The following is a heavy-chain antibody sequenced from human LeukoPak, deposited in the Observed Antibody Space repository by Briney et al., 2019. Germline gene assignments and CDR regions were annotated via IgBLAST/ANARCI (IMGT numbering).Heavy chain of an antibody. CDR2: IKQDGSEK. CDR3: ARDGVAVAGTNFDY. D-gene: IGHD6-19*01. CDR1: GFTFSSYW. J-gene: IGHJ4*02. Sequence: GGSLRLSCAASGFTFSSYWMNWVRQAPGKGLEWVANIKQDGSEKYYVDSVKGRFTISRDNAKNSLYLQMDSLRAEDTAVYYCARDGVAVAGTNFDYWGQGTLVTVSS. V-gene: IGHV3-7*03.